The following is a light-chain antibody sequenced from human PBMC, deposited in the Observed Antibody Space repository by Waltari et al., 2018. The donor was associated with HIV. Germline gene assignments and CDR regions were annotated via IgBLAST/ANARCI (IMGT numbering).Light chain of an antibody. Sequence: DIVMTQSPPSLALSLRERATIPCKSGHSMFYSSSNANYLAWYQQKPGQSPKLLIYWASSRASGVPDRFSGSGSRTDFTLSISSLQSEDVAVYFCQQYYSTPPTFGQGTRVEIK. V-gene: IGKV4-1*01. CDR3: QQYYSTPPT. CDR2: WAS. CDR1: HSMFYSSSNANY. J-gene: IGKJ1*01.